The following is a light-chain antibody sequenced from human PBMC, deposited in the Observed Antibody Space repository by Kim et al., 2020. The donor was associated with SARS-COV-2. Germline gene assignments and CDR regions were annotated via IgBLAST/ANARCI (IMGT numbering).Light chain of an antibody. V-gene: IGLV3-19*01. CDR3: NSRDSRGNHLV. CDR2: GKN. J-gene: IGLJ3*02. CDR1: SLRSYY. Sequence: ALGQTVRITCQGDSLRSYYASWYQQKPGQAPVLVIYGKNNRPSGIPDRFSGSSSGNTASLTITGAQAEDEADYYCNSRDSRGNHLVFGGGTQLTVL.